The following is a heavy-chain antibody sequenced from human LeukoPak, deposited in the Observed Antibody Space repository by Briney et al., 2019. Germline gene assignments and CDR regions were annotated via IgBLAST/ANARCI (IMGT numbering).Heavy chain of an antibody. J-gene: IGHJ4*02. CDR1: GGSISSYY. CDR3: AGSTYDTSGRDY. CDR2: IYTSGST. D-gene: IGHD3-22*01. Sequence: SETLSLTCTVSGGSISSYYWSWIRQPAGKGLEWIGRIYTSGSTNYNPSLKSRVTISVDTSKNQFSLKLSSVTAADTAVYYCAGSTYDTSGRDYWGQGTLVTVSS. V-gene: IGHV4-4*07.